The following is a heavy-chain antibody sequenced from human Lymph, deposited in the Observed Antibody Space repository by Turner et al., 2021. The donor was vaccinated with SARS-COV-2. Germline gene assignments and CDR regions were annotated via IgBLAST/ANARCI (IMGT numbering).Heavy chain of an antibody. Sequence: QVQLVEPGGGVVRPGRSLSLSCVASGFTLSNYAMHWVRQAPGKGLEWVAVISYDGSNKYYADSVKGRFTISRDNSKNTLYLQMNSLRAEDTAVYYCASNFWSAYRLDYWGQGTLVTVSS. J-gene: IGHJ4*02. D-gene: IGHD3-3*01. CDR2: ISYDGSNK. V-gene: IGHV3-30-3*01. CDR3: ASNFWSAYRLDY. CDR1: GFTLSNYA.